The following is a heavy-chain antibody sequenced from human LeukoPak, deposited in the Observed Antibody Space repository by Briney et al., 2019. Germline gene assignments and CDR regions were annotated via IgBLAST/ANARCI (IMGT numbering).Heavy chain of an antibody. D-gene: IGHD2-8*01. CDR3: AKGSAILYAELGY. CDR2: ISYDGSNK. Sequence: GGSLRLSCAASGFTFSSYGMHWVRQAPGKGLEWVAVISYDGSNKYYADSVKGRFTISRDNSKNTLYLQMNSLRAEDTAVYYCAKGSAILYAELGYWGQGTLVTVSS. CDR1: GFTFSSYG. J-gene: IGHJ4*02. V-gene: IGHV3-30*18.